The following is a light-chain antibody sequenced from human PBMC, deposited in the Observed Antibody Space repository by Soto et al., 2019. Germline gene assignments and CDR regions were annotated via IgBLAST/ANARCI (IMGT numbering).Light chain of an antibody. CDR1: QSVNSNY. V-gene: IGKV3-20*01. CDR3: QQYDSTPPT. Sequence: EIVLTQSPGTRSLSPGERATLSCMASQSVNSNYLAWYQRKPGQAPRLLIYGASNRATDIPYRFSASGSGTDFTLTITRLEAEDFAVYYCQQYDSTPPTFGQGTKVEVK. J-gene: IGKJ1*01. CDR2: GAS.